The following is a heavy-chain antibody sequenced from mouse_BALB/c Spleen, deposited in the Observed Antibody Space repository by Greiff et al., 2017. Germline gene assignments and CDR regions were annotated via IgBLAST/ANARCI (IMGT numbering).Heavy chain of an antibody. CDR1: GFTFSSYA. CDR2: ISSGGST. J-gene: IGHJ2*01. Sequence: EVKVEESGGGLVKPGGSLKLSCAASGFTFSSYAMSWVRQTPEKRLEWVASISSGGSTYYPDSVKGRFTISRDNARNILYLQMSSLRSEDTAMYYCACYGTTRDYFDYWGQGTTLTVSS. V-gene: IGHV5-6-5*01. D-gene: IGHD2-1*01. CDR3: ACYGTTRDYFDY.